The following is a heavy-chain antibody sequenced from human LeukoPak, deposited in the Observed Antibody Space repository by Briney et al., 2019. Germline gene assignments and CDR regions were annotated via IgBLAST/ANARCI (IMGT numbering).Heavy chain of an antibody. V-gene: IGHV4-61*05. CDR1: GYSISSGYY. J-gene: IGHJ5*02. CDR3: ARSPSAAGTVWFDP. CDR2: IYYSGST. D-gene: IGHD6-13*01. Sequence: SETLSLTCTVSGYSISSGYYWGWIRQPPGKGLEWIGYIYYSGSTNYNPSLKSRVTISVDTSKNQFSLQLNSVTPEDTAVYYCARSPSAAGTVWFDPWGQGTLVTVSS.